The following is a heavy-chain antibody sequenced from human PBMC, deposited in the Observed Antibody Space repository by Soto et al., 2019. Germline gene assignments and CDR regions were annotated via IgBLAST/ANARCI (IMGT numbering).Heavy chain of an antibody. V-gene: IGHV3-64*01. CDR3: AREDYGDYVFFY. CDR1: GFTFSSYA. J-gene: IGHJ4*02. CDR2: ISSNGGST. D-gene: IGHD4-17*01. Sequence: EVQLVESGGGLVQPGGSLRLSCAASGFTFSSYAMHWVRQAPGKGLEYVSAISSNGGSTYYANSVKGRFTISRDNSKNTLYLQMGSRRAEDMAVYYCAREDYGDYVFFYWGPGTLVTVSS.